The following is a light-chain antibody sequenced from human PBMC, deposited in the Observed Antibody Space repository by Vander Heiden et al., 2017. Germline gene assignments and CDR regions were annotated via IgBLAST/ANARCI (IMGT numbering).Light chain of an antibody. J-gene: IGKJ1*01. CDR1: QGISVY. CDR3: QNYDSAPRT. V-gene: IGKV1-27*01. CDR2: AAS. Sequence: IHVTQSPSSLSASVGDRVTITCRASQGISVYLDWYQQKPGKVPKLLIYAASTLQSGVPSRFSGSGSGTDFTLTISSLQPDDVATYYCQNYDSAPRTFGQGTKVAI.